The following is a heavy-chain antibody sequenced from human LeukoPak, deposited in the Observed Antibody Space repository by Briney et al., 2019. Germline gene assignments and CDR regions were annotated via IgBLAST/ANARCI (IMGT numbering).Heavy chain of an antibody. J-gene: IGHJ6*03. Sequence: AGGSLRLSCAASGFTFSDYYMSWIRQAPGRGLEWVSYITSSGSTIYYADSVKGRFTISRDNAKNSLFLQMNGRRAEDTAVYYCARKSATEPTPYYYYDMDVWGKGTTVTVSS. CDR3: ARKSATEPTPYYYYDMDV. V-gene: IGHV3-11*04. D-gene: IGHD1-14*01. CDR2: ITSSGSTI. CDR1: GFTFSDYY.